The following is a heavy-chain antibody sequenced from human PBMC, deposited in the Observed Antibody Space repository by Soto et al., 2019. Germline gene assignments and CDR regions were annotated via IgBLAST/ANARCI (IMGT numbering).Heavy chain of an antibody. Sequence: ASVKVSCKASGGTFSSYAISWVRQAPGQGLEWMGGIIPIFGTANYAQKFQGRVTITADESTSTAYMELSSLRSEDTAVYYCARVGYSYGFRYYYGMDVWGQGTTVTVS. CDR3: ARVGYSYGFRYYYGMDV. V-gene: IGHV1-69*13. CDR2: IIPIFGTA. CDR1: GGTFSSYA. J-gene: IGHJ6*02. D-gene: IGHD5-18*01.